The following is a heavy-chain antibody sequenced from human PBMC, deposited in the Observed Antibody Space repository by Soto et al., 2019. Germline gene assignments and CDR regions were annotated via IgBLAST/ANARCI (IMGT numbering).Heavy chain of an antibody. CDR1: GYTFTSYA. Sequence: GSVKVSCKASGYTFTSYAMHWVRQAPGQRLEWMGWINAGNGNTKYSQKFQGRVTITRDTSASTAYMELSSLRSEDTAVYYCARAPLIVATSIVSWGQGTLVTVSS. V-gene: IGHV1-3*01. J-gene: IGHJ4*02. D-gene: IGHD5-12*01. CDR2: INAGNGNT. CDR3: ARAPLIVATSIVS.